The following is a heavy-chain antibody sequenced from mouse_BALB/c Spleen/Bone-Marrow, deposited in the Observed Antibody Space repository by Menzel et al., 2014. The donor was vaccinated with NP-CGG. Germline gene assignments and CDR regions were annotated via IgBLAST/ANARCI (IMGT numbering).Heavy chain of an antibody. CDR2: INPYNDGN. CDR3: ARPCYGNYEAMDY. Sequence: EVQLQQSGPELVKPGASVKMSCKASGYTFTSSVMHWVKQKPGQGLEWIGYINPYNDGNKYNEKFKGKATLTSDKSSSTAYMELSSLTSVDSAVYYCARPCYGNYEAMDYWGQGTSVTVSS. V-gene: IGHV1-14*01. CDR1: GYTFTSSV. J-gene: IGHJ4*01. D-gene: IGHD2-10*01.